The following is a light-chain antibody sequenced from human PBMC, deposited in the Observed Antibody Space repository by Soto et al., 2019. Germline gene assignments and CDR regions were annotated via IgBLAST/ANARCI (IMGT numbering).Light chain of an antibody. CDR1: QSVNNW. Sequence: DIQMTQYPSTLSASVGERVTISCRASQSVNNWLAWYQRKPGKAPKLLIHDASTLESGIPSRFSGSGSGTEFTLTISSLQPDDFATYYCQQHNSYWTFGQGTKVEIK. CDR3: QQHNSYWT. J-gene: IGKJ1*01. V-gene: IGKV1-5*01. CDR2: DAS.